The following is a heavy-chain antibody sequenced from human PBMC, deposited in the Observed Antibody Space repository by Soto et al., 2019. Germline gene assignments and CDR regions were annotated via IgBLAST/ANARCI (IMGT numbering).Heavy chain of an antibody. CDR2: IYYSGST. Sequence: QVQLQESGPGLVKPSQTLSLTCTVSGGSISSGGYYWSWIRQHPGKGLEWIGYIYYSGSTYYNPSLKSRVTISVDTSKNQFSMKLSSVTAADTAVYYCARGELAGVLFDPWGQGTLVTVSS. CDR1: GGSISSGGYY. D-gene: IGHD3-10*01. V-gene: IGHV4-31*03. J-gene: IGHJ5*02. CDR3: ARGELAGVLFDP.